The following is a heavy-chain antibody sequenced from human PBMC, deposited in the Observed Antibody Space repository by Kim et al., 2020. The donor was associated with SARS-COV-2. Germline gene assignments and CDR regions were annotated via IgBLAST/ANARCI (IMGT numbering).Heavy chain of an antibody. CDR3: ARDVRVYYDSSGYWYYFDY. CDR1: GFTFSSYS. CDR2: ISSSSSYI. J-gene: IGHJ4*02. V-gene: IGHV3-21*01. Sequence: GGSLRLSCAASGFTFSSYSMNWVRQAPGKGLEWVSSISSSSSYIYYADSVKGRFTISRDNAKNSLYLQMNSLRAEDTAVYYCARDVRVYYDSSGYWYYFDYWGQGTLVTVSS. D-gene: IGHD3-22*01.